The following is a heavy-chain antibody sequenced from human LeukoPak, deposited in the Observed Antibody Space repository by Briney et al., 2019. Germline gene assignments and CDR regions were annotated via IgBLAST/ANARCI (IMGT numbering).Heavy chain of an antibody. CDR2: IYYSGST. CDR1: GGSVSSGSYY. J-gene: IGHJ4*02. V-gene: IGHV4-61*01. CDR3: ARVVVTAMVYYFGF. D-gene: IGHD2-21*02. Sequence: PSETLSLTCTVSGGSVSSGSYYWSWIRQPPGKGLEWIGYIYYSGSTNHNPSLKSRVTISVDTSKNQFSLKLSSVTAADTAAYYCARVVVTAMVYYFGFWGQGTLVTVSS.